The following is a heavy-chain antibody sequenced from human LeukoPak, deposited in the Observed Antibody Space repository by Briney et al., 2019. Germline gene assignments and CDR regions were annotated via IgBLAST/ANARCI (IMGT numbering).Heavy chain of an antibody. J-gene: IGHJ4*02. D-gene: IGHD3-16*01. Sequence: GVLRLSCAASGFTFSGFAMSWIRQAPGKGLEWVSSISRSGESTFYGDSVRGRFTISRDNSKNTVSLQMESLRAEDTALYYCAKDYAVGSIDYWGQGTLVTVSS. CDR2: ISRSGEST. CDR3: AKDYAVGSIDY. V-gene: IGHV3-23*01. CDR1: GFTFSGFA.